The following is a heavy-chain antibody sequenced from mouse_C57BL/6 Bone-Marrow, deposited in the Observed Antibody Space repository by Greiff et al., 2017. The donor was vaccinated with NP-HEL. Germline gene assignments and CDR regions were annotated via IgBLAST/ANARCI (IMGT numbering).Heavy chain of an antibody. Sequence: VKLVESGPGLVAPSQSLSITCTVSGFSLTSYAISWVRQPPGKGLEWLGVIWTGGGPNYNSALNSSLSIRKDNSKTQAFLKMNSLQTDDTARYYCARNRLRRRRVGAMDYWGQGTSVTVSS. D-gene: IGHD2-4*01. V-gene: IGHV2-9-1*01. CDR3: ARNRLRRRRVGAMDY. CDR1: GFSLTSYA. CDR2: IWTGGGP. J-gene: IGHJ4*01.